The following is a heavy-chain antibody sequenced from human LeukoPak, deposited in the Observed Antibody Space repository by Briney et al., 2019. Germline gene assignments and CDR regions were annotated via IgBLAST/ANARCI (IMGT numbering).Heavy chain of an antibody. Sequence: SETLCLTCAVSGGSISSYYWSWIRQPPGKGLEWSGYIYYSGSTNYNPSLKSRGTISVDNAQNQFPLRLSSVTAAHTAVFYFARARSANYCSSTSCYLPKTYYFDYWGQGTLGIVTP. CDR2: IYYSGST. D-gene: IGHD2-2*01. CDR1: GGSISSYY. V-gene: IGHV4-59*01. CDR3: ARARSANYCSSTSCYLPKTYYFDY. J-gene: IGHJ4*02.